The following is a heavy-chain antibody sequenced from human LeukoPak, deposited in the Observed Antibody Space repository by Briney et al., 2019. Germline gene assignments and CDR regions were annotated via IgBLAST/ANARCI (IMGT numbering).Heavy chain of an antibody. CDR2: ISISSSYI. D-gene: IGHD2-2*01. CDR3: ATDPRHCSSTSCYPD. CDR1: GFTLSSYS. V-gene: IGHV3-21*01. Sequence: GGSLRLSCAASGFTLSSYSMNCVRQAPGKGLEWVSSISISSSYIYYADSVKGRFTISRDNAKNSLYLQMNSLRAEDTAVYYCATDPRHCSSTSCYPDWGHGTLVTVSS. J-gene: IGHJ4*01.